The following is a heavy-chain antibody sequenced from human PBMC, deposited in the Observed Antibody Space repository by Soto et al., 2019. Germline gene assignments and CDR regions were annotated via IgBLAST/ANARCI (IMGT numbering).Heavy chain of an antibody. V-gene: IGHV3-48*02. Sequence: LRLSCASSGFTFSSCSMNWVRQAPGKGLEWVSFISGSGDTKYYADSVKGRFTISRDNAKNSLYLQMSSLRDEDTAVYYCAKYCSSDVCFDYWGQGTLVTVSS. CDR2: ISGSGDTK. J-gene: IGHJ4*02. D-gene: IGHD2-8*01. CDR1: GFTFSSCS. CDR3: AKYCSSDVCFDY.